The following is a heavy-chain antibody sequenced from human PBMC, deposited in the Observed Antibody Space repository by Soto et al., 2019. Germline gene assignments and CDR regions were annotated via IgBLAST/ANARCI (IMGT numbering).Heavy chain of an antibody. CDR2: IYYSGST. V-gene: IGHV4-31*03. J-gene: IGHJ4*02. CDR3: AKYFGSGVRYYFDL. D-gene: IGHD3-10*01. CDR1: GGSISSGGYY. Sequence: SETLSLTCTVSGGSISSGGYYWSWIRQHPGKGLEWIGYIYYSGSTYYNPSLKSRVTISVDTSKNQFSLKLSSVTAADTAVYYCAKYFGSGVRYYFDLWGQGTLVTVSS.